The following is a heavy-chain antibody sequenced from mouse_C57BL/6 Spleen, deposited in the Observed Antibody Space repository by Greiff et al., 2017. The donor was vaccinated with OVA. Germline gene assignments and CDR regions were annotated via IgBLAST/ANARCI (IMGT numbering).Heavy chain of an antibody. D-gene: IGHD1-1*01. CDR3: TRSPITTA. V-gene: IGHV1-15*01. CDR2: IDPETGGT. J-gene: IGHJ3*01. CDR1: GYTFTDYE. Sequence: VQLQQSGAELVRPGASVTLSCKASGYTFTDYEMHWVKQTPVHGLEWIGAIDPETGGTAYNQKFKGKAILTADKSSSTAYMELRSLTSEDSAVYYCTRSPITTAWGQGTLVTVSA.